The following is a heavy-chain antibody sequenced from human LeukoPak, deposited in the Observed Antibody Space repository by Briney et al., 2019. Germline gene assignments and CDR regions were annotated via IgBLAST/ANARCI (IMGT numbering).Heavy chain of an antibody. V-gene: IGHV1-46*01. CDR3: ARASRRLRTFDY. CDR1: GYTFTSYY. J-gene: IGHJ4*02. D-gene: IGHD4-17*01. CDR2: INPSGGST. Sequence: ASVKVSCKASGYTFTSYYMHWVRQAPGQGLKWMGIINPSGGSTSYAQKFQGRVTMTRDTSTSTVYMELSSLRSEDTAVYYCARASRRLRTFDYWGQGTLVTVSS.